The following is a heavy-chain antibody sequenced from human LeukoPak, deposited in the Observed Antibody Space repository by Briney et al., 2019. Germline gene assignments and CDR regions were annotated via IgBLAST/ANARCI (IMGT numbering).Heavy chain of an antibody. J-gene: IGHJ4*02. Sequence: ASVKASCKAAGYTFTAYYIHWVRQAPGQGLEWMGWINPNSGGTNSAQKFQGRVTMTRDSSISAAYMEISRLTSDDTAVYHCARVGSITARRNYFEYWGQGTLVTVSS. CDR1: GYTFTAYY. D-gene: IGHD6-6*01. CDR3: ARVGSITARRNYFEY. V-gene: IGHV1-2*02. CDR2: INPNSGGT.